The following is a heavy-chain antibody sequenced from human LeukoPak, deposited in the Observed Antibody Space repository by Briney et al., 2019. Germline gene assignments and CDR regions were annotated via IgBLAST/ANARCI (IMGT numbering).Heavy chain of an antibody. CDR3: ARGRWSATTASYYLDF. V-gene: IGHV1-46*01. J-gene: IGHJ4*02. CDR2: INPSGGGI. CDR1: GYTFTNYH. Sequence: GASVKVSCKASGYTFTNYHMHWVRQAPGQGFEWMGIINPSGGGISYAQKFQGRVTMTRDTSASTAYMELSSLTSEDTAVYYCARGRWSATTASYYLDFWGQGTLVTVSS. D-gene: IGHD5-24*01.